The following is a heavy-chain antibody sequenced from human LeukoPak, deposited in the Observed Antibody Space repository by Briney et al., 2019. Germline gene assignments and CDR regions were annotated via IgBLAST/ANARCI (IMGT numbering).Heavy chain of an antibody. V-gene: IGHV1-8*01. CDR3: ARGGVITIFGVVIGGSWFDP. Sequence: GASVKVSCKASGYTFTSYDINWVRQATGQGLEWMGWMNPNSGNTGYAQKFQGRVTMTRNTSISTAYMELSSLRSEDTAVYYCARGGVITIFGVVIGGSWFDPRGQGTLVTVSS. CDR1: GYTFTSYD. J-gene: IGHJ5*02. CDR2: MNPNSGNT. D-gene: IGHD3-3*01.